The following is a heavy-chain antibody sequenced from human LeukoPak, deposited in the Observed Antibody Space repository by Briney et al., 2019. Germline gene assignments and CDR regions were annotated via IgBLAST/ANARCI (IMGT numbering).Heavy chain of an antibody. CDR3: ASYYYGSGSYSAFDY. D-gene: IGHD3-10*01. Sequence: SETLSLTCTVSGGSISSSSYYWGWIRQPPGKGLEWIGSIYYSGSTYYNPSLKSRVTISVDTSKNQFFLKLSSVTAADTAVYYCASYYYGSGSYSAFDYWGQGTLVTVSS. CDR2: IYYSGST. CDR1: GGSISSSSYY. V-gene: IGHV4-39*01. J-gene: IGHJ4*02.